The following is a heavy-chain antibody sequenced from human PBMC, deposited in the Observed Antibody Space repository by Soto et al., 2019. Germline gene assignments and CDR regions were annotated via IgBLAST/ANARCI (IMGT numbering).Heavy chain of an antibody. Sequence: GGSLRLSCAASGFTFSSYAMSWVRQAPGKGLEWVSAISGSGGSTYYADSVKGRFTISRDNSKNTLYLQMNSLRAEDTAVYYCATRHYYDSSGYYRNDAFDIWGQGTMVTLSS. CDR2: ISGSGGST. V-gene: IGHV3-23*01. J-gene: IGHJ3*02. CDR1: GFTFSSYA. CDR3: ATRHYYDSSGYYRNDAFDI. D-gene: IGHD3-22*01.